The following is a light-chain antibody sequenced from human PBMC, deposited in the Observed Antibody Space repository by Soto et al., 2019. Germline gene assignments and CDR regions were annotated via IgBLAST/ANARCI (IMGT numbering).Light chain of an antibody. J-gene: IGLJ2*01. CDR3: CSYAGSYV. CDR1: SSDVGGYNY. Sequence: SALTQPRSVSGSPGQSVTISCTGTSSDVGGYNYVSWYQQHPGKAPKLMIYDVSKRPSGVPDRFSGSKSGNTASLTISGLQAEDEADYYCCSYAGSYVFGGGTKLTVL. V-gene: IGLV2-11*01. CDR2: DVS.